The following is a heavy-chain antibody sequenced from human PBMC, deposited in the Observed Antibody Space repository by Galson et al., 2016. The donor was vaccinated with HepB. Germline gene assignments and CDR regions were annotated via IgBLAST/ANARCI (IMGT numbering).Heavy chain of an antibody. D-gene: IGHD4-17*01. J-gene: IGHJ4*02. CDR3: ARAAGDYGNDGFPNFDY. CDR2: ISGSDGRT. Sequence: SLRLSSAASGFSFNTYWMSWVRQAPGKGLEWISAISGSDGRTYYADSVKGRFTISRDNSKNTLFLQMNSLRDEDTAVYFCARAAGDYGNDGFPNFDYWGQGTLVTVSS. CDR1: GFSFNTYW. V-gene: IGHV3-23*01.